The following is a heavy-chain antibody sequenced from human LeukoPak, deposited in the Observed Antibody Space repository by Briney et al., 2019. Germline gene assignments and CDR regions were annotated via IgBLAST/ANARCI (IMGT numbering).Heavy chain of an antibody. J-gene: IGHJ3*02. Sequence: GGSLRLSCAASGFTSSSYAMSWVRQAPGKGLEWVSAISGSGGSTYYADSVKGRFTISRDNSKNTLYLQMNSLRAEDTAVYYCAKDIVGATRGDAFDIWGQGTMVTVSS. CDR2: ISGSGGST. D-gene: IGHD1-26*01. V-gene: IGHV3-23*01. CDR1: GFTSSSYA. CDR3: AKDIVGATRGDAFDI.